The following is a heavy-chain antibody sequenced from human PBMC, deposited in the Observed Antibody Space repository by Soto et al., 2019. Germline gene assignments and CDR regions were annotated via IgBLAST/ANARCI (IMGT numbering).Heavy chain of an antibody. J-gene: IGHJ6*02. Sequence: PSETLSLTCTVSGGSISSGGYYWSWIRQHPGKGLGWIGYIYYSGSTYYNPSLKSRVTISVDTSKNQFSLKLSSVTAADTALYYWARTQKGPDTSITIFGYYYGMDVWGQGTTVTVSS. CDR3: ARTQKGPDTSITIFGYYYGMDV. CDR2: IYYSGST. CDR1: GGSISSGGYY. D-gene: IGHD3-3*01. V-gene: IGHV4-31*03.